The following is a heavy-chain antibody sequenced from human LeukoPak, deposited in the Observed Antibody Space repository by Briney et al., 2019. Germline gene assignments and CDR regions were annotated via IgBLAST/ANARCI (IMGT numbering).Heavy chain of an antibody. CDR1: GFTFSSYW. CDR2: IKQDGSEK. J-gene: IGHJ5*02. Sequence: GGSLRLSCAASGFTFSSYWMSWVRQAPGKGLEWVANIKQDGSEKYYVDSVKGRFTISRDNAKNSLYLQMNSLRAEDTAVYYCARVIAWDFWSGSTSTNWFDPWGQGTLVTVSS. V-gene: IGHV3-7*01. D-gene: IGHD3-3*01. CDR3: ARVIAWDFWSGSTSTNWFDP.